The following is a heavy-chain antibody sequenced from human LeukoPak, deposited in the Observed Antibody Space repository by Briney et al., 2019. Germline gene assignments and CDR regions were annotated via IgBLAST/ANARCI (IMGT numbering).Heavy chain of an antibody. CDR1: GGSISSGGYY. CDR3: ARDSVFGVASYGMDV. V-gene: IGHV4-31*03. D-gene: IGHD3-3*01. Sequence: SETLSLTCTVSGGSISSGGYYWSWIRQHPGKGLEWIGYIYYSGSTYYNPSLKSRVTISVDTSKNQFSLKLSSVTAADTAVYYCARDSVFGVASYGMDVWGQGTTVTVSP. J-gene: IGHJ6*01. CDR2: IYYSGST.